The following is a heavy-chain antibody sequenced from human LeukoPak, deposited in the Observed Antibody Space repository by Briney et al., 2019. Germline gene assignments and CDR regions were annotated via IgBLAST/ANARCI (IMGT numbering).Heavy chain of an antibody. CDR2: IKSKTDGGTT. CDR3: TIQYYDILTGYSN. J-gene: IGHJ4*02. Sequence: GGSLRLSCEASGFTFSNAWMSWVRQAPGKGLGWVGRIKSKTDGGTTDYAAPVKGRFTISRDDSKNTLYLQMNSLKTEDTAVYYCTIQYYDILTGYSNWGQGTLVTVSS. CDR1: GFTFSNAW. D-gene: IGHD3-9*01. V-gene: IGHV3-15*01.